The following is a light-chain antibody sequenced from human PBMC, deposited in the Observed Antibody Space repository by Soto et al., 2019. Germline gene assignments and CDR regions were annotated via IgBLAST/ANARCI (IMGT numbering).Light chain of an antibody. CDR3: QQYGTSPWA. J-gene: IGKJ1*01. V-gene: IGKV3-20*01. Sequence: EIVLTQFPGTLSLSPGERATLSCRASQSVGRNYVAWYQQKPGQAPRVIIYAASNRASSIPDRFSGSGSGSDFTLTISTLEPEDFAVYYYQQYGTSPWAFGQGTKVEIK. CDR1: QSVGRNY. CDR2: AAS.